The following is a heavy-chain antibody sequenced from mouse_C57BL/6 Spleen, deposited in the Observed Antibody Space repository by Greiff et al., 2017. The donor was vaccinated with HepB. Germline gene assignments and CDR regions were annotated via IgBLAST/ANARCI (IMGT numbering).Heavy chain of an antibody. CDR1: GYTFTSYT. Sequence: VQLQQSGAELARPGASVKMSCKASGYTFTSYTMHWVKQRPGQGLEWIGYINPSSGYTKYNQKFKDKATLTADKSSSKAYMQLSSLTSEDSAVYYCARCRYSNYDAMDYWGQGTSVTVSS. V-gene: IGHV1-4*01. J-gene: IGHJ4*01. CDR3: ARCRYSNYDAMDY. CDR2: INPSSGYT. D-gene: IGHD2-5*01.